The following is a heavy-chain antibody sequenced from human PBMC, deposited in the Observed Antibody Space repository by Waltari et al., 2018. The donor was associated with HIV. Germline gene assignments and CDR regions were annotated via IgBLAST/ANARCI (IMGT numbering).Heavy chain of an antibody. D-gene: IGHD6-19*01. CDR1: GQPFTDHN. CDR3: ARAYSGDWYAGGGWFDP. CDR2: INPNSGGT. V-gene: IGHV1-2*02. J-gene: IGHJ5*02. Sequence: QVQLVQSGAEVKKPGASVKVPCKTSGQPFTDHNIHWVRQAPGQGPEWMVWINPNSGGTNYAQKLQDRVTMTSDTSITTAYMELRRLRSDDTAVYYCARAYSGDWYAGGGWFDPWGQGTLVTVSS.